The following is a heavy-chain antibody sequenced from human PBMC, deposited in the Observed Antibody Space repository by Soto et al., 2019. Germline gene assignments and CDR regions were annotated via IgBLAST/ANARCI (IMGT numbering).Heavy chain of an antibody. D-gene: IGHD3-3*01. Sequence: GGSPRLSCAASGFTFSSYAMHWVRQAPGKGLEWVAVISYDGSNKYCADSVKGRFTISRDNSKNTLYLQMNSLRAEDTAVYYCARGDYDFWSGYFNYWGQGTLVTVSS. CDR3: ARGDYDFWSGYFNY. CDR1: GFTFSSYA. CDR2: ISYDGSNK. J-gene: IGHJ4*02. V-gene: IGHV3-30-3*01.